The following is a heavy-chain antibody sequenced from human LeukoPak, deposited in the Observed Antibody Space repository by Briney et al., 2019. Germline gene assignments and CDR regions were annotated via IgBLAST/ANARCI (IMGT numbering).Heavy chain of an antibody. Sequence: PGGSLRLSCAASGFTFPTYGMSWVRQAPGKGLEWVSSIVDNGAYTFYADSVKGRFTISRDNSRNTLFLQMNSLRAEDTAEYFCARRGTTGTFYFDSWGQGTLVTVSS. CDR1: GFTFPTYG. D-gene: IGHD1-14*01. J-gene: IGHJ4*02. V-gene: IGHV3-23*01. CDR3: ARRGTTGTFYFDS. CDR2: IVDNGAYT.